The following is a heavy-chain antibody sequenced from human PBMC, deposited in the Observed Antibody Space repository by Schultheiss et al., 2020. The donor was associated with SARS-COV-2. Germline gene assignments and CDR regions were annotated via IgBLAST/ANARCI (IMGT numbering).Heavy chain of an antibody. CDR1: GFTFSSYG. J-gene: IGHJ4*02. V-gene: IGHV3-30*03. CDR3: ARDSFDDSSGYYYDYFDY. Sequence: GGSLRLSCAASGFTFSSYGMHWVRQAPGKGLEWVAVISYDGSNKYYADSVKGRFTISRDNSKNTLYLQMNSLRAEDTAVYYCARDSFDDSSGYYYDYFDYWGQGTLVTVSS. CDR2: ISYDGSNK. D-gene: IGHD3-22*01.